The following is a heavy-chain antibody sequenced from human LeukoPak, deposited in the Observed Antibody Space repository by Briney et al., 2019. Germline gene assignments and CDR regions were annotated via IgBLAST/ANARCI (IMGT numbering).Heavy chain of an antibody. CDR1: GGSISSYY. CDR2: IYYSGST. CDR3: ARGCSSTSCYTGYFDL. V-gene: IGHV4-59*01. Sequence: KPSETLSLTCTVSGGSISSYYWSWIRQPPGKGLEWIGYIYYSGSTNYNPSLKSRVTISVDTSKNQFSLKLSSVTAADTAVYYCARGCSSTSCYTGYFDLWGRGTLVTVSS. D-gene: IGHD2-2*02. J-gene: IGHJ2*01.